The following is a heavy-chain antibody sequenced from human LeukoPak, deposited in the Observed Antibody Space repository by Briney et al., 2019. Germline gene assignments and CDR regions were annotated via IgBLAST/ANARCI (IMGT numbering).Heavy chain of an antibody. D-gene: IGHD1-26*01. V-gene: IGHV3-23*01. CDR2: ISGSGTGT. J-gene: IGHJ4*02. Sequence: GGSLRLSCVASGFGFTTHDMSWGRQAPGKGPEWVSSISGSGTGTYYTDSVRGRFTISRDTSKNTLYMQMNNLRVEDTAVYYCVKGYHFDWWGQGTLVTVSS. CDR1: GFGFTTHD. CDR3: VKGYHFDW.